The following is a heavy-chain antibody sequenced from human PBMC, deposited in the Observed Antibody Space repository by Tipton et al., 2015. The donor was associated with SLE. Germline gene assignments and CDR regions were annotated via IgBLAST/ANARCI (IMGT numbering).Heavy chain of an antibody. CDR2: INTKTGHP. CDR1: GYTFTRHA. D-gene: IGHD6-19*01. J-gene: IGHJ4*02. CDR3: ARVLPVADDLTSDY. Sequence: QVQLVQSGSELKMPGASVTVSCKASGYTFTRHAMNWVRQAPGQGLQWMGWINTKTGHPTYAQGFTGRFVFSLDTSVNTAYLQISSLKAEDTAVYYCARVLPVADDLTSDYWGQGTLVTVSS. V-gene: IGHV7-4-1*02.